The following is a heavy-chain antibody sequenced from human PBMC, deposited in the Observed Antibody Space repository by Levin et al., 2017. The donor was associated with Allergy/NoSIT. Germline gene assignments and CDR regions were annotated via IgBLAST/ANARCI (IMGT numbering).Heavy chain of an antibody. V-gene: IGHV1-18*01. CDR2: ISAYNGNT. CDR3: ARVTPGNAHDY. CDR1: GYTFTSYG. J-gene: IGHJ4*02. D-gene: IGHD1-1*01. Sequence: GESLKISCKASGYTFTSYGISWVRQAPGQGLEWMGWISAYNGNTNYAQKLQGRVTMTTDTSTSTAYMELRSLRSDDTAVYYCARVTPGNAHDYWGQGTLVTVSS.